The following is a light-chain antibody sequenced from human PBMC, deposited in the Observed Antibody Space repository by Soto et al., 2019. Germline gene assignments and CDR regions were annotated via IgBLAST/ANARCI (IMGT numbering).Light chain of an antibody. CDR1: SSDVGGYNY. Sequence: QSVLAQPASVSGSPGQSITISCTGTSSDVGGYNYVSWYQQHPGKAPKLMIYEVSNRPSGVSNRFSGSKSGNTASLTISGLQAEDEADYYRSSYTSSSTIYVFGNGTKLT. CDR2: EVS. CDR3: SSYTSSSTIYV. J-gene: IGLJ1*01. V-gene: IGLV2-14*01.